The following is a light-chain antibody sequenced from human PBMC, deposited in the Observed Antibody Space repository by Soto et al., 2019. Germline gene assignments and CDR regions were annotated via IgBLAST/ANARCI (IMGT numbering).Light chain of an antibody. CDR3: QQRSNWPPIT. CDR2: DAS. Sequence: EIVLTQSPATLSLYPGERATLSCRASQSVKTFLVWYQQRPGQAPRLLIHDASHRAAGIPARFSDSGFGTDFTLTISSLEPEDAAVYYCQQRSNWPPITFGQGTRLEI. V-gene: IGKV3-11*01. J-gene: IGKJ5*01. CDR1: QSVKTF.